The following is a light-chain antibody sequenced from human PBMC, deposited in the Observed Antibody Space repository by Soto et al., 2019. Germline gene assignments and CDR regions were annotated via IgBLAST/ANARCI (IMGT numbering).Light chain of an antibody. Sequence: QSVLTQPPSASGSPGQSVTISCTGTSSDVGGYNYVSWYQQHPGKAPKGMIYEVSKRPSGVPDRFSGSKSGNTASLTVSGLQAEDEADYYCSSYAGSNNYVVFGGGTKVTVL. CDR1: SSDVGGYNY. CDR2: EVS. CDR3: SSYAGSNNYVV. J-gene: IGLJ2*01. V-gene: IGLV2-8*01.